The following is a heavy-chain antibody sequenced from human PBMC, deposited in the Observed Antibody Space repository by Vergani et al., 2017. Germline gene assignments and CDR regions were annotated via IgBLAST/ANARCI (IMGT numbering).Heavy chain of an antibody. CDR1: GYTFTSYG. Sequence: QVQLVQSGAEVKKPGASVKVSCKASGYTFTSYGISWVRQDPGQGLEWIGWISAYNGNTNYAQKLQGRVTMTTDTSTSTAYVELRSLRSDDTAVYYCARDWYSSGGTDWIDPWREGTLLSVSS. J-gene: IGHJ5*02. V-gene: IGHV1-18*01. CDR3: ARDWYSSGGTDWIDP. D-gene: IGHD6-19*01. CDR2: ISAYNGNT.